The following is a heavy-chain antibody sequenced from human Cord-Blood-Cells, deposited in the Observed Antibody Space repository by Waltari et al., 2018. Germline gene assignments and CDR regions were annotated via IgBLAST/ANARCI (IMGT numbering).Heavy chain of an antibody. CDR3: AREAVAGNYFDY. J-gene: IGHJ4*02. V-gene: IGHV3-30*04. Sequence: QVQLVESGGGVVQPGRSLRLSCAASGFTFSSYAMHWVRQAPGKGLEWVAVISYDGSNKSYADSVKGRFTISRDNSKNTLYLQMNSLRAEDTAVYYCAREAVAGNYFDYWGQGTLVTVSS. CDR1: GFTFSSYA. D-gene: IGHD6-19*01. CDR2: ISYDGSNK.